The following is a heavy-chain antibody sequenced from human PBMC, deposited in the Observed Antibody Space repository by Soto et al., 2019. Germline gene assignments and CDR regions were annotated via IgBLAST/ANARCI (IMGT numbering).Heavy chain of an antibody. CDR3: ARAPHIQLWSYPADY. D-gene: IGHD5-18*01. Sequence: QVQLQESGPGLVKPSQTLSLTCTVSGGSISSGGYYWSWLRQHPGQGREWIGYIYFSGSTYYNPSLKSRVTISVDTSKNQVSLKLSSVTAADTAVYYCARAPHIQLWSYPADYWGQGTLVTVSS. V-gene: IGHV4-31*03. CDR1: GGSISSGGYY. CDR2: IYFSGST. J-gene: IGHJ4*02.